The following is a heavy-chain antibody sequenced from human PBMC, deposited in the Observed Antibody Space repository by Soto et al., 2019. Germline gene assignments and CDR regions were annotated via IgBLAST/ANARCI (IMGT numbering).Heavy chain of an antibody. CDR2: INAAGSNT. D-gene: IGHD3-10*01. CDR1: GFSFSSYA. V-gene: IGHV3-23*01. CDR3: ATSLRGVMMDDDY. J-gene: IGHJ4*02. Sequence: EVQLLESGGGLVQPGGSLRLSCAASGFSFSSYAVTWVRQAPGKGLEWVSTINAAGSNTYYADSVKGRFTISRDNSKNTVYLQMNGLRVDDTAVYYCATSLRGVMMDDDYWGQGTLVTVSS.